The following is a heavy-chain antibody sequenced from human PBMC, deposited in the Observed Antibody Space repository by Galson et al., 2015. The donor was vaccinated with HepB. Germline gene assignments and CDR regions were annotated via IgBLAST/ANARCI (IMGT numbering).Heavy chain of an antibody. CDR2: ISYDGSNK. V-gene: IGHV3-30-3*01. CDR1: GFTFSRYA. Sequence: SLRLSCAASGFTFSRYAMHWVRQAPGKGLEWVAVISYDGSNKYYANSVKGRFTISRDNSKNTLYLQMNSLRPEDTAEYYCARVYYDSSGYCCGYFDYWGQGTQATVSS. CDR3: ARVYYDSSGYCCGYFDY. D-gene: IGHD3-22*01. J-gene: IGHJ4*02.